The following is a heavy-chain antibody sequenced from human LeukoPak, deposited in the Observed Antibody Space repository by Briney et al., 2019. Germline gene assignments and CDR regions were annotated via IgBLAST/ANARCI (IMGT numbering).Heavy chain of an antibody. J-gene: IGHJ5*02. CDR2: IYYSGST. CDR3: AGGMVSSWYWFDP. CDR1: GGSISSDY. D-gene: IGHD6-13*01. V-gene: IGHV4-59*01. Sequence: SETLSLTCSVSGGSISSDYWSGIRQPPGKGLEWIGYIYYSGSTNYNPSLKSRVTISVDTSKNQFSLKLTSVTAADTAVYYCAGGMVSSWYWFDPWGQGTLVTVSS.